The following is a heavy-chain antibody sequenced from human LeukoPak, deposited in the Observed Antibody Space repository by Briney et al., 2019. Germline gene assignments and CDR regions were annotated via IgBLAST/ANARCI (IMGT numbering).Heavy chain of an antibody. J-gene: IGHJ4*02. V-gene: IGHV3-21*01. Sequence: GGSLRLSCAASGFTFSSYSMNWVRQAPGKGLEWVSSISSSSSYIYYADSVKGRFTISRDNAKNSLYLQMNSLRAEDTAVYYCAREHPGEDIVVVPAAPFDYWGQGTLVTVSS. CDR2: ISSSSSYI. D-gene: IGHD2-2*01. CDR3: AREHPGEDIVVVPAAPFDY. CDR1: GFTFSSYS.